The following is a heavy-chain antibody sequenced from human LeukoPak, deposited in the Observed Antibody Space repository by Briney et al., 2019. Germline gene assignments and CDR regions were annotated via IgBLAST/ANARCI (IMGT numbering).Heavy chain of an antibody. CDR2: IYTSGST. CDR1: GGSISSGSYY. V-gene: IGHV4-61*02. Sequence: SQTLSLTCTVSGGSISSGSYYWSWIRQPAGKGLEWIGRIYTSGSTNYNPSLKSRVTISVDTSKNQFPLKLSSVTAVDTAVYYCARGPLGSSCMDVWGKGTTVTVST. CDR3: ARGPLGSSCMDV. D-gene: IGHD3-16*01. J-gene: IGHJ6*04.